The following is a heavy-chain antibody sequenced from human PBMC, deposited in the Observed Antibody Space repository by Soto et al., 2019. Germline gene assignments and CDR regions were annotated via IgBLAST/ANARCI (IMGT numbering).Heavy chain of an antibody. Sequence: GESLKISCKGSGYSFTSYWTGWVRQMPGKGLEWMGIIYPGDSDTRYSPSFQGQVTISADKSISTAYLQWSSLKASDTAMYYCARSSYYDYVWGSYKSFDIWGQGTMVTVSS. CDR2: IYPGDSDT. CDR3: ARSSYYDYVWGSYKSFDI. D-gene: IGHD3-16*01. CDR1: GYSFTSYW. J-gene: IGHJ3*02. V-gene: IGHV5-51*01.